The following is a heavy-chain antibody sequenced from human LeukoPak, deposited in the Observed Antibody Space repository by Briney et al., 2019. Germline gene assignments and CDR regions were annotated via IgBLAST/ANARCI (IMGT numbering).Heavy chain of an antibody. D-gene: IGHD5-18*01. CDR3: AKDLGYSYGYYYYHYGMDV. Sequence: GGSLRLSCAASGFTFSGYGMHWVRQAPGKGLEWVALISYDGSNKYYADSVKGRFTISRDNSKNTLYLQMNSLRAEDTAVYYCAKDLGYSYGYYYYHYGMDVWGQGTTVTVSS. V-gene: IGHV3-30*18. CDR1: GFTFSGYG. J-gene: IGHJ6*02. CDR2: ISYDGSNK.